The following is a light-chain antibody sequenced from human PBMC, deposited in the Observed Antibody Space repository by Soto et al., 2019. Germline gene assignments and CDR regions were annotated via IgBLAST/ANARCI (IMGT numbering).Light chain of an antibody. J-gene: IGLJ2*01. CDR2: DVT. CDR3: SSYTSSSTVV. Sequence: QSALTQPASVSGSPGQSITISCTGTSRDVGGYNYVSWYQHHPGKAPKLIIYDVTNRPSGVSNRFSGSKSGNTASLTISGXQAEDEADYYCSSYTSSSTVVFGGGTKLTVL. CDR1: SRDVGGYNY. V-gene: IGLV2-14*03.